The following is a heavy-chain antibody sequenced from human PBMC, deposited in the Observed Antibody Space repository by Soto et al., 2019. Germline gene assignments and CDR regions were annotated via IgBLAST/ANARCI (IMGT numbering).Heavy chain of an antibody. J-gene: IGHJ4*02. CDR2: IIPIFGTA. CDR3: ARVHRYCSGGSCYTDFDY. CDR1: GGTFSSYA. D-gene: IGHD2-15*01. V-gene: IGHV1-69*06. Sequence: SVKVSCKASGGTFSSYAISWVRQAPVQGLEWMGGIIPIFGTANYAQKFQGRVTITADKSTSTAYMELSSLRSEDTAVYYCARVHRYCSGGSCYTDFDYWGQGTLVTVSS.